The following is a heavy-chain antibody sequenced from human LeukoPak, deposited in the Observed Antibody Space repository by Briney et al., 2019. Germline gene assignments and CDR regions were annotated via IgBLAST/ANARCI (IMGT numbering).Heavy chain of an antibody. V-gene: IGHV1-18*01. J-gene: IGHJ4*02. CDR1: GYTFTSYG. D-gene: IGHD6-13*01. Sequence: GASVKVSCKASGYTFTSYGISWVRQAPGQGLEWMGWISAYNGNTNYAQKLQGRVTMTTDTSTSTAYMELSRLRSDDTAVYYCAREEQQLVEVGLDYWGQGTLVTVSS. CDR3: AREEQQLVEVGLDY. CDR2: ISAYNGNT.